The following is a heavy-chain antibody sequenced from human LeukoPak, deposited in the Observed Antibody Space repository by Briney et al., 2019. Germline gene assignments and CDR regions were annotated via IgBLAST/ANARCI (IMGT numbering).Heavy chain of an antibody. CDR3: ARGGSLWDYDSSGYSFDY. CDR1: GFTFGSYA. CDR2: ISYDGSNK. D-gene: IGHD3-22*01. V-gene: IGHV3-30-3*01. Sequence: GGSLRLSCAASGFTFGSYAMHWVRQAPGKGLEWVAVISYDGSNKYYADSVKGRFTISRDNSKNTLYLQMNSLRAEDTAVYYCARGGSLWDYDSSGYSFDYWGQGTLVTVSS. J-gene: IGHJ4*02.